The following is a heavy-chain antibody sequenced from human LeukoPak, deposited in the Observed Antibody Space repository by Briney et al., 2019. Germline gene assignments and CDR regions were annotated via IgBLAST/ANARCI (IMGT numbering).Heavy chain of an antibody. CDR3: ARAGQACSSTSCYLMYAFDI. CDR2: MNPNSGNT. D-gene: IGHD2-2*01. V-gene: IGHV1-8*01. J-gene: IGHJ3*02. Sequence: SVKLACKAYGDTFTSYDINWVRQATGQGLEWMGWMNPNSGNTGYAQKFQGRVTMTRNTSISTAYMELSSLRSEDTAVYYCARAGQACSSTSCYLMYAFDIWGQGTMVTVSS. CDR1: GDTFTSYD.